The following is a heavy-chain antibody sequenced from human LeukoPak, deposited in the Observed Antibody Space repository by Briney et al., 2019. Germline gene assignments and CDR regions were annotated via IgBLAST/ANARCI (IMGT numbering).Heavy chain of an antibody. CDR2: IYYSGST. D-gene: IGHD2-2*01. J-gene: IGHJ4*02. CDR1: GSSISSYY. Sequence: SETLSLTCTVSGSSISSYYWSWIRQPPGKGLEWIGYIYYSGSTNYNPSLKSRVTISVDTSKNQFSLKLSSVTAADTAVYYCARGLYCSSTSCYRYYFDYWGQGTLVTVSS. V-gene: IGHV4-59*01. CDR3: ARGLYCSSTSCYRYYFDY.